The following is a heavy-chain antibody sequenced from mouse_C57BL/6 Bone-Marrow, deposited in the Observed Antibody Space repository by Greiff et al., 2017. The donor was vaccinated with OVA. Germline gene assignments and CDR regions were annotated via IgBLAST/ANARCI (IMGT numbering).Heavy chain of an antibody. CDR3: ARYLYGNYGGWYFDV. Sequence: DVMLVESGGGLVQPGGSLSLSCAASGFTFTDYYMSWVRQPPGKALEWLGFIRNKANGYTTEYSASVKGRCTISRDNSKRILYLQMNALGAEDSATYYCARYLYGNYGGWYFDVWGKGTTVTVSS. D-gene: IGHD2-1*01. CDR1: GFTFTDYY. J-gene: IGHJ1*03. CDR2: IRNKANGYTT. V-gene: IGHV7-3*01.